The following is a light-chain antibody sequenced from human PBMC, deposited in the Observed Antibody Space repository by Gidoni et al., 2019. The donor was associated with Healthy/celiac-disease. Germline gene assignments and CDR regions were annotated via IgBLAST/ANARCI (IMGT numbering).Light chain of an antibody. CDR2: DAS. CDR3: QQRSNWPGT. Sequence: EIVLQPSPATLSLSPGESATLSCRASQSVSSYLAWYQQKPGQAPRLLIYDASNRATGIPARFSGSGSGTDFTLTISSLEPEDFAVYYCQQRSNWPGTFGGGTKVEIK. CDR1: QSVSSY. V-gene: IGKV3-11*01. J-gene: IGKJ4*01.